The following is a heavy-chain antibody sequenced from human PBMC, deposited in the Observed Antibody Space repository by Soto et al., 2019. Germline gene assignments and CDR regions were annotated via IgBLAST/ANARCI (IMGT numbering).Heavy chain of an antibody. V-gene: IGHV1-18*01. D-gene: IGHD5-18*01. J-gene: IGHJ4*02. Sequence: VQLVQSGAEVKKPGASVKVSCKASGYTFTSYGISWVRQAPGQGLEGRGWISAYNGNTNYAQKLQGRATMTTDTSTSTASMALRGLRSDDTAVYYCASSLLVGYGLEGESDWGQGTLVTVSS. CDR2: ISAYNGNT. CDR3: ASSLLVGYGLEGESD. CDR1: GYTFTSYG.